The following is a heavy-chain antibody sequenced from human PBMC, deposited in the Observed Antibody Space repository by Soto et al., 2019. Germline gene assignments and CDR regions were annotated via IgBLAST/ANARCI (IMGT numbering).Heavy chain of an antibody. J-gene: IGHJ4*02. CDR2: ISSSSSTI. Sequence: GGSLRLSCAASGFTFSSYSMNWVRQAPGKGLEWVSYISSSSSTIYYADSVKGRFTISRDNAKNSLYLQMNSLRAEDTAVYYCASGFGDQPFDYWGQGTLVTVSS. CDR1: GFTFSSYS. V-gene: IGHV3-48*01. CDR3: ASGFGDQPFDY. D-gene: IGHD3-10*01.